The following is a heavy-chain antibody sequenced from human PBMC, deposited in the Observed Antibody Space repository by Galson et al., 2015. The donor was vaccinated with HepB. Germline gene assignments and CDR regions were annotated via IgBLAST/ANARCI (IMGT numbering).Heavy chain of an antibody. J-gene: IGHJ1*01. Sequence: SLRLSCAASGFTVNTYYMTWVRQTPGRGLEWVSVIYSGGSAYYADSVKGRFTISRDDSKNTLYLQMNSLRVEDTAIYYCARDLVAGQEYFQHWGQGTLVTVSS. D-gene: IGHD6-19*01. CDR2: IYSGGSA. CDR1: GFTVNTYY. CDR3: ARDLVAGQEYFQH. V-gene: IGHV3-53*01.